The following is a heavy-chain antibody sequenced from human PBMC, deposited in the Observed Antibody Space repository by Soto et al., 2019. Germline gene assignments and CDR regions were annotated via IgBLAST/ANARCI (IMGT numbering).Heavy chain of an antibody. CDR1: GGTFDHAA. Sequence: QVQLVQSGAEVKKPGSSVKVSCEAPGGTFDHAAITWVRQAPGQGLEWVGGINPMFNSTHYAQKFQGRVTITADAVTSTAFMELRGLTSDDTAVYYCARQIFAADHWGQGTLLVVSS. CDR3: ARQIFAADH. D-gene: IGHD3-9*01. J-gene: IGHJ4*02. V-gene: IGHV1-69*01. CDR2: INPMFNST.